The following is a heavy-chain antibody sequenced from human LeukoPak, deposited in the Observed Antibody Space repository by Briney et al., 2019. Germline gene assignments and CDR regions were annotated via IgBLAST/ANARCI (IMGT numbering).Heavy chain of an antibody. CDR3: ARDYYDSSGYYYVFAY. CDR1: DYTFTNYG. Sequence: ASVKVSCKASDYTFTNYGISWVRQAPGQGLEWMGWICAYNGNTNQAQKLQGRVTMTTDTSTRTAYMELRSLRSDDTAVYYCARDYYDSSGYYYVFAYWGQGTLVTVSS. V-gene: IGHV1-18*01. J-gene: IGHJ4*02. D-gene: IGHD3-22*01. CDR2: ICAYNGNT.